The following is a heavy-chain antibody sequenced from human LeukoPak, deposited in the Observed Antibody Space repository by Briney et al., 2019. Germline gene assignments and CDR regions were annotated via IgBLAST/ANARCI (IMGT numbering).Heavy chain of an antibody. Sequence: GGSLRLSCAASGFTFTGHNMNWVRQAPGKGLEWVSFVSISSGTIYYADSVKGRFSISRDNAKSSLDLQMNSLRAEDTAVYYCARDKNPGIAADWGQGTLVTVSS. V-gene: IGHV3-48*04. J-gene: IGHJ4*02. CDR1: GFTFTGHN. D-gene: IGHD6-13*01. CDR3: ARDKNPGIAAD. CDR2: VSISSGTI.